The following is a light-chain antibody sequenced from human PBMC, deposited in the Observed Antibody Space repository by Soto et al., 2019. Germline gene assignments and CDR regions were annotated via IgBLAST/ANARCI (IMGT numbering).Light chain of an antibody. CDR1: LDIRGY. CDR3: QQLDRYPFT. CDR2: SGS. V-gene: IGKV1-9*01. Sequence: DIQLTPSPSFLSASVVDRVTITCRASLDIRGYLAWYQQKPGKVPRLLIYSGSTLQSGVPSRFSGSGSGTEFTLTISSLQPEDFASYYCQQLDRYPFTFGGGTKVDIK. J-gene: IGKJ4*01.